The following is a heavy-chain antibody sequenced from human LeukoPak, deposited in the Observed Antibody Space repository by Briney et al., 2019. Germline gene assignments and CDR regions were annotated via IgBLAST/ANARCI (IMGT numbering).Heavy chain of an antibody. CDR1: GVSISSGYY. CDR2: VASSGTA. Sequence: PSQTLSLTCTVSGVSISSGYYWGWIRQPPGKGLEYFGSVASSGTAYYNPSLQSRVTISADMSRNQFSLKLSSVTAADTAIYYCTRDRGQWLVDYWGQGTLVTVSS. D-gene: IGHD6-19*01. CDR3: TRDRGQWLVDY. V-gene: IGHV4-38-2*02. J-gene: IGHJ4*02.